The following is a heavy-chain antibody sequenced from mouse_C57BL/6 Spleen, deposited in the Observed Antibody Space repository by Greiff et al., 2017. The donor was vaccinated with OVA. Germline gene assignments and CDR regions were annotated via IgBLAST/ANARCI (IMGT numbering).Heavy chain of an antibody. V-gene: IGHV2-9*02. CDR2: IWAGGST. CDR3: ARGGGNWYFDV. J-gene: IGHJ1*01. CDR1: GFSLTSYG. Sequence: VKLVESGPGLVAPSQSLSITCTVSGFSLTSYGVHWVRQPPGKGLEWLGVIWAGGSTNYYSALMSRLSISKDNSKSQVFLKMNSLQTDDTAMYYCARGGGNWYFDVWGAGTTVTVSS.